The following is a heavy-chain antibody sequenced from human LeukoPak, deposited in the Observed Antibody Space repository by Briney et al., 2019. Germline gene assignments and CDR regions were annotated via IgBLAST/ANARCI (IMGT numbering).Heavy chain of an antibody. J-gene: IGHJ4*02. CDR3: AKDTAVAGLRYFDY. D-gene: IGHD6-19*01. V-gene: IGHV3-30*18. Sequence: PGRSLRLSCAASGFTFSSYGMHWVRQAPGKGLEWVALISYDGSNKYYADSVKGRFTISRDNSKNTLYLQMNSLRAEDTAVYYCAKDTAVAGLRYFDYWGQGTLVTVSS. CDR1: GFTFSSYG. CDR2: ISYDGSNK.